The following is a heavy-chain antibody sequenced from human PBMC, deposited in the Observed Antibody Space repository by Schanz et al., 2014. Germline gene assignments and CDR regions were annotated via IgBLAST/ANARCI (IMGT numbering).Heavy chain of an antibody. CDR2: IKSKVDGGTT. V-gene: IGHV3-15*01. J-gene: IGHJ4*02. D-gene: IGHD3-9*01. Sequence: EVQLVESGGGLIKPGGSLRLSYLASGFTFSTTWMNWVRQAPGKGLEWVGRIKSKVDGGTTDNAAPVQGRFTISRDESESSLYLQMDSLKTEDTAVYYCARRNFYDKSAAFDYWGQGSLVTVSS. CDR3: ARRNFYDKSAAFDY. CDR1: GFTFSTTW.